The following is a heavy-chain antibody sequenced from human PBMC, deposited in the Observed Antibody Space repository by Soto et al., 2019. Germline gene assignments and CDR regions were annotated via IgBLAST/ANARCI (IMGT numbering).Heavy chain of an antibody. Sequence: GESLRTSCKGPGNRFPSSWIALVPQMPGKGLEWMGIIYPGDSDTRYSPSFQGQVTISADKSISTAYLQWSSLKASDTAMYYCARLVGAFSYYYGMDVWGQGTPVTVSS. D-gene: IGHD1-26*01. CDR3: ARLVGAFSYYYGMDV. CDR2: IYPGDSDT. J-gene: IGHJ6*02. V-gene: IGHV5-51*01. CDR1: GNRFPSSW.